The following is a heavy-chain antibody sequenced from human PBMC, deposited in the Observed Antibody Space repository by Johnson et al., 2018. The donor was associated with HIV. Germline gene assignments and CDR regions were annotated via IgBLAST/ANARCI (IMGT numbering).Heavy chain of an antibody. Sequence: VQLVESGGGLVQPGGSLRLSCAASGFTFSSYWMSWVRQAPGKGLEWVANIKQDGSEKYYVDSVKGRFTISRDNAKNSLYLQMNSLRAEDTAVYYCARDSVVVIATDDAFDIWGQGTMVTVSS. CDR3: ARDSVVVIATDDAFDI. CDR1: GFTFSSYW. V-gene: IGHV3-7*05. J-gene: IGHJ3*02. D-gene: IGHD2-21*01. CDR2: IKQDGSEK.